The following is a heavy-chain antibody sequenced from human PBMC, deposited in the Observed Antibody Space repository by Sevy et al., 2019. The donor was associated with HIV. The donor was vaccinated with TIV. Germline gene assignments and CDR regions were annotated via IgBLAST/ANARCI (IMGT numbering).Heavy chain of an antibody. J-gene: IGHJ4*02. Sequence: GGSLRLSCAASGITFSSAWMSWVRLVPGKGLEWLGRIKSETDGGAADYAAAVKGRFTISRDDSKETLYLQLNNLKTEDTAVYYCTTDLGFYSSKWGQRTLVTVSS. CDR3: TTDLGFYSSK. CDR1: GITFSSAW. V-gene: IGHV3-15*01. CDR2: IKSETDGGAA. D-gene: IGHD4-4*01.